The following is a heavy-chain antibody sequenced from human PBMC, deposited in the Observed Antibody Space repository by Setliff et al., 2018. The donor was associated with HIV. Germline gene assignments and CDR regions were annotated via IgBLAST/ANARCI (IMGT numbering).Heavy chain of an antibody. Sequence: SETLSLTCAVFGESFSNYHWNWFRQPPGGGLEWIGEINHSGNTDYNSSLKSRVTISVDTSKKQFSLEMRSLTAADTAVYFCARAPAVRRTETGTGWFDSWG. V-gene: IGHV4-34*01. D-gene: IGHD1-1*01. CDR3: ARAPAVRRTETGTGWFDS. J-gene: IGHJ5*01. CDR2: INHSGNT. CDR1: GESFSNYH.